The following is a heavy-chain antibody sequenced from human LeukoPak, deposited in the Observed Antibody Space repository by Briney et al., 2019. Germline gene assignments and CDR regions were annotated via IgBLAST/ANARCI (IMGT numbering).Heavy chain of an antibody. CDR1: GFTFSGYA. CDR2: TSGSGDRT. Sequence: GGSLRLSCAASGFTFSGYALSWVRQAPGKGLEWVSGTSGSGDRTYYADSVKGRVIISRDNSRDTLYLQMNSLRADDTAVYYCAKERSSGWPFDYWGQGTLVTVSS. V-gene: IGHV3-23*01. D-gene: IGHD6-19*01. CDR3: AKERSSGWPFDY. J-gene: IGHJ4*02.